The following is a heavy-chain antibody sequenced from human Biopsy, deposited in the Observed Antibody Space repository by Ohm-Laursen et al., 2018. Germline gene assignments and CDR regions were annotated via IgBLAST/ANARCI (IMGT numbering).Heavy chain of an antibody. CDR2: INPDNGGT. Sequence: GASVKVSCKASGYTFTGYYLHWVRQAPGQGLEWMGWINPDNGGTIHAQKFQGRVTVTRDTSISTAYVEMTSLRSDDTAVYYCVRSRAGGATWGMDVWGQGTTVTVSS. J-gene: IGHJ6*02. CDR3: VRSRAGGATWGMDV. CDR1: GYTFTGYY. V-gene: IGHV1-2*02. D-gene: IGHD3-16*01.